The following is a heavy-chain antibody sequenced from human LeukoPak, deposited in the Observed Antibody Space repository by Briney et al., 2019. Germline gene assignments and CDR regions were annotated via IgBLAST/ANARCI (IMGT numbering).Heavy chain of an antibody. J-gene: IGHJ3*02. CDR1: GGSIGSGGYY. V-gene: IGHV4-30-2*01. D-gene: IGHD1-26*01. CDR2: IYHSGST. CDR3: ARDQVGATAYDAFDI. Sequence: PSETLSLTCTVSGGSIGSGGYYWSWIRQPPGKGLEWIGYIYHSGSTYYNPSLKSRVTISVDRSKNQFSLKLSSVTAADTAVYYCARDQVGATAYDAFDIWGQGTMVTVSS.